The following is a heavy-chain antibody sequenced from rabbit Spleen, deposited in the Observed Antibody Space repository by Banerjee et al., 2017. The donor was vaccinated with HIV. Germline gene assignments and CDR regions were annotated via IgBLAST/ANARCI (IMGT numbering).Heavy chain of an antibody. D-gene: IGHD4-1*01. Sequence: QSLEESGGDLVKPGASLTLTCIASGVSFSVSSYICWVRQAPGKGLEWIGCIYTGTGSTYYASWAKGRFTISKTSSTTVTLQMTSLTAADTATYFCVREVAGKFNLWGPGTLVTVS. CDR1: GVSFSVSSY. J-gene: IGHJ4*01. CDR3: VREVAGKFNL. V-gene: IGHV1S40*01. CDR2: IYTGTGST.